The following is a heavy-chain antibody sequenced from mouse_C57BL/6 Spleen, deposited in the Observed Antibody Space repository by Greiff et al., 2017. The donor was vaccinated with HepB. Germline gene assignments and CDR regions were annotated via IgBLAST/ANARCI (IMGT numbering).Heavy chain of an antibody. CDR2: INPSNGGT. J-gene: IGHJ4*01. V-gene: IGHV1-53*01. Sequence: VQLQQSGTELVKPGASVKLSCKASGYTFTSYWMHWVKQRPGQGLEWIGNINPSNGGTNYNEKFKSKATLTVDKSSSTAYMQLSSLTSEDSAVYYCARRDYGSSWAMDYWGQGTSVTVSS. CDR3: ARRDYGSSWAMDY. CDR1: GYTFTSYW. D-gene: IGHD1-1*01.